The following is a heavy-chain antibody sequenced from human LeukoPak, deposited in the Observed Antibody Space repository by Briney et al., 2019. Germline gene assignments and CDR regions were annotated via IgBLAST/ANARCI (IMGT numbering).Heavy chain of an antibody. V-gene: IGHV4-59*08. D-gene: IGHD5-18*01. Sequence: SETLFLTCTVSGGSISNYYWSWIRQSPGRGLESIGYVYYSGSTTYNPSLKSRVTISIDTSKNQFSLKLNSVTAADTAVYYCARRGYGNGSFDSWGQGTLVTVSS. CDR1: GGSISNYY. J-gene: IGHJ4*02. CDR3: ARRGYGNGSFDS. CDR2: VYYSGST.